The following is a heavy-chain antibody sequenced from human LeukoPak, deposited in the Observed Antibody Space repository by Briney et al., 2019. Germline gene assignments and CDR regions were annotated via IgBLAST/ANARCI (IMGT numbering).Heavy chain of an antibody. CDR1: GFTFSSYG. V-gene: IGHV3-30*03. D-gene: IGHD6-13*01. J-gene: IGHJ4*02. CDR3: ARFGPNSSSWWNYFDY. CDR2: ISYDGSNK. Sequence: GGSLRLSCAASGFTFSSYGMHWVRQAPGKGLEWVAVISYDGSNKYYADSVKGRFTISRDNSKNTLYLQMNSLRAEDAAVYYCARFGPNSSSWWNYFDYWGQGTLVTVSS.